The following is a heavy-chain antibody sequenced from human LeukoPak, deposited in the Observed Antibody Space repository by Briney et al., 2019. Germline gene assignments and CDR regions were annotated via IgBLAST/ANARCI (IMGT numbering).Heavy chain of an antibody. V-gene: IGHV4-39*07. Sequence: ASETLSLTCTVSGGSISSSSYYWGWIRQPPGTGLEWIGSIYYSGSTYYNPSLKSRVTISVDTSKNQFSLKLSSVTAADTAVYYCARDWSGSYSDAFDIWGQGTMVTVSS. D-gene: IGHD1-26*01. J-gene: IGHJ3*02. CDR2: IYYSGST. CDR1: GGSISSSSYY. CDR3: ARDWSGSYSDAFDI.